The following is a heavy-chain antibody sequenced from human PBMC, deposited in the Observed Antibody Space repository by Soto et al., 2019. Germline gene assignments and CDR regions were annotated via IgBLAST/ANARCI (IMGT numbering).Heavy chain of an antibody. D-gene: IGHD3-3*01. CDR1: GGSISSSSYY. CDR2: IYYSGST. CDR3: ARSGRFLEWFTVDY. Sequence: SETLSLTCTVSGGSISSSSYYWGWIRQPPGKGLEWIGSIYYSGSTYYNPSLKSRVTISVDTSKNQFSLKLISVTAADTAVYYCARSGRFLEWFTVDYWGQGTLVTVSS. J-gene: IGHJ4*02. V-gene: IGHV4-39*07.